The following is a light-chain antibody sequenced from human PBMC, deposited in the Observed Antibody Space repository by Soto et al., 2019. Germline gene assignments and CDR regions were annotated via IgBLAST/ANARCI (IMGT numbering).Light chain of an antibody. CDR3: QQYNNWPLT. Sequence: EIVMTQSPATLSVSPGERVTLSCRASQSVNSNLAWYQQKPGQAPRLLIYGASTRATGIPARFSGSGSGTEFTLTISSLQSEDFAVYYCQQYNNWPLTFGGGTKVEIE. CDR1: QSVNSN. J-gene: IGKJ4*01. V-gene: IGKV3-15*01. CDR2: GAS.